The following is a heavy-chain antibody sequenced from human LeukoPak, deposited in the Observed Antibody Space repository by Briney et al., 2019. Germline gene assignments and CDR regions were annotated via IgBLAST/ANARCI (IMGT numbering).Heavy chain of an antibody. Sequence: SETLSLTCTVSGGSISSSSYYWGWIRQPPGKGLEWIGSIYYSGSTYYNPSLKSRVTISVDTSKNQFSLKLSSVTAADTAVYYCARPGRRDGYIHSGNWGQGTLVTVSS. CDR3: ARPGRRDGYIHSGN. D-gene: IGHD5-24*01. V-gene: IGHV4-39*01. J-gene: IGHJ4*02. CDR1: GGSISSSSYY. CDR2: IYYSGST.